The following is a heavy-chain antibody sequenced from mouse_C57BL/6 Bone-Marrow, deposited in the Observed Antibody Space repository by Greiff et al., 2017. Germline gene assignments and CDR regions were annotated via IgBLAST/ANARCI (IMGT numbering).Heavy chain of an antibody. CDR2: IYPRSGNT. V-gene: IGHV1-81*01. CDR1: GYTFTSYG. D-gene: IGHD4-1*01. CDR3: ARDELGRGFAY. J-gene: IGHJ3*01. Sequence: VQLQESGAELARPGASVQLSCKASGYTFTSYGISWVKQRTGQGLEWIGEIYPRSGNTYYNEKFKGKATLTADKSSSTAYMELRSLTSEDSAVYFCARDELGRGFAYWGQGTLVTVSA.